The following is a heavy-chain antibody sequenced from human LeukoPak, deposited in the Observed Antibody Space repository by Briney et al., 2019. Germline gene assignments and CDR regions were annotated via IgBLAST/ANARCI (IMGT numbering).Heavy chain of an antibody. Sequence: GGPLSLSCAASGFTFSSYWMSWVRQAPGKGLEWVANIKQDGSEKYYVDSVKGRFTISRDNAKNSLFLQMNSLRAEDTAVYYCARGPAAGNLLGYWGQGTLVTVSS. CDR3: ARGPAAGNLLGY. V-gene: IGHV3-7*01. CDR2: IKQDGSEK. J-gene: IGHJ4*02. D-gene: IGHD6-19*01. CDR1: GFTFSSYW.